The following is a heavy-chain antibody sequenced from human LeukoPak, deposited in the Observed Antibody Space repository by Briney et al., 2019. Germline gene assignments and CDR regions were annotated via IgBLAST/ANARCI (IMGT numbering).Heavy chain of an antibody. Sequence: GASVKFSCKASGYTFTSYYMPWLRQAPGQGLEWMGKINPSGGSTSYAQKFQGRVTMTRDTSTSTVYMELSSLRSEDTAVYYCARAVVTAINGFDYWGQGTLVTVSS. V-gene: IGHV1-46*01. D-gene: IGHD2-21*02. J-gene: IGHJ4*02. CDR2: INPSGGST. CDR3: ARAVVTAINGFDY. CDR1: GYTFTSYY.